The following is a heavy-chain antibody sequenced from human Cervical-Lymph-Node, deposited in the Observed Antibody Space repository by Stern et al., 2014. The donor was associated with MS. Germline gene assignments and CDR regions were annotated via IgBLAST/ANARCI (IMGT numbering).Heavy chain of an antibody. CDR1: GFTFSSYG. Sequence: VQLVESGGGVVQPGRSLRLSLGASGFTFSSYGMHWVRPAPGKGLAGAAALSYDGSNKCYADSEKGRFTISRDNSKNTLYLQMNSLRAEDTAVYYCAKPRFRYSSGWYLDYWGQGTLVTVSS. V-gene: IGHV3-30*18. D-gene: IGHD6-19*01. J-gene: IGHJ4*02. CDR3: AKPRFRYSSGWYLDY. CDR2: LSYDGSNK.